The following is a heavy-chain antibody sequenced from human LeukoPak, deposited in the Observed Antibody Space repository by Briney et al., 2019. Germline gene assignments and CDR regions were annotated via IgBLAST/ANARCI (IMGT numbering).Heavy chain of an antibody. CDR2: ISSSSSYI. CDR1: GFTFSSYS. D-gene: IGHD1-1*01. J-gene: IGHJ6*02. CDR3: ARDLEEEGYYYYGMDV. V-gene: IGHV3-21*01. Sequence: PRGSLRLSCAASGFTFSSYSMNWVRQAPGKGLEWVSSISSSSSYIYYADSLKGRFTISRDNAKNSLYLQMNSLRAEDTAVYYCARDLEEEGYYYYGMDVWGQGTTVTVSS.